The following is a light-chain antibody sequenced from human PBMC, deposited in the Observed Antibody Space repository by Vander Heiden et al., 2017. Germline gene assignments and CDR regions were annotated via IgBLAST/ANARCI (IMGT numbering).Light chain of an antibody. CDR2: KTS. CDR1: RVLVRCDDNTY. V-gene: IGKV2-24*01. Sequence: EIVLTSTALLSPATLGQPASISCRSRRVLVRCDDNTYLTWLQQRLGQPPRLLLYKTSNRFSGVADRFSASGAETDFALKISRVGAEDVGVYDCMEATQFPPLYTFGQGTKVEIK. J-gene: IGKJ2*01. CDR3: MEATQFPPLYT.